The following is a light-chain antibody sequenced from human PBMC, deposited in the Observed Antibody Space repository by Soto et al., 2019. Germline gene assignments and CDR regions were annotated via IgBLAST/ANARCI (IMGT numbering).Light chain of an antibody. CDR1: SSDIGSYDY. J-gene: IGLJ1*01. Sequence: QSVLTQPASVSGSPGQSITVSCTGTSSDIGSYDYVSWYQQHPGKVPKLIIYDVSNRPSGVSNRFSGSKSGNTASLTISGLQAEDEADYYCTSFTTAYTHVFGSGTKLTV. CDR3: TSFTTAYTHV. V-gene: IGLV2-14*03. CDR2: DVS.